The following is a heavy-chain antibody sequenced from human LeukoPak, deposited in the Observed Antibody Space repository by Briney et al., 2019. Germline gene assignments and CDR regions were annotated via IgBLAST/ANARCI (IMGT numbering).Heavy chain of an antibody. CDR1: GFTVSSNY. CDR3: ARDSTHSYYYYYMDV. CDR2: IYSGGST. D-gene: IGHD2-15*01. J-gene: IGHJ6*03. V-gene: IGHV3-53*01. Sequence: PGGSLRLSCAASGFTVSSNYMSWVRQAPGKGLEWVSVIYSGGSTYYADSVKGRFTISRDNSKNTLYLQMNSLRAEDTAVYYCARDSTHSYYYYYMDVWGKGTTVTVSS.